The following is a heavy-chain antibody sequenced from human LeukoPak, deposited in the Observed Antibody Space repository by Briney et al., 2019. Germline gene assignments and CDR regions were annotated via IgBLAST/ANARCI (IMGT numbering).Heavy chain of an antibody. CDR2: ISYGGRNK. CDR3: TTFDM. V-gene: IGHV3-30*03. J-gene: IGHJ3*02. Sequence: SGGSLRLSCAASGFTFTDYGIHWVRQAPGKGLEWVAVISYGGRNKNYADSVKGRFTISRDDSKNTLYLQMNSLRVDNTALYYCTTFDMWGQGTMVTVSS. CDR1: GFTFTDYG.